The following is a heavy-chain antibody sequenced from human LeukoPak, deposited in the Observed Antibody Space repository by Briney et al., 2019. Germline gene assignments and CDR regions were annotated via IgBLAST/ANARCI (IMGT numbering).Heavy chain of an antibody. CDR2: INHSGST. J-gene: IGHJ3*02. V-gene: IGHV4-34*01. CDR1: GGSFSAYY. CDR3: NYYYGSSDYPGNAYDI. Sequence: SETLSLTCAVYGGSFSAYYWSWIRQPPGKGLEWIGEINHSGSTTYNSSLKSRVTISVDTSKNRFSLKLSSVIAADTAVYYCNYYYGSSDYPGNAYDIWGQGTMVTVSS. D-gene: IGHD3-22*01.